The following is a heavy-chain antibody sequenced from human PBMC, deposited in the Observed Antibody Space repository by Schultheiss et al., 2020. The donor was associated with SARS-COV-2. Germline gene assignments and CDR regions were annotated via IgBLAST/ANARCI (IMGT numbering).Heavy chain of an antibody. CDR2: ISSSSSYI. D-gene: IGHD3-3*01. CDR3: AKDRWSGYYTTRTLWYFDL. CDR1: GFTFSSYS. J-gene: IGHJ2*01. V-gene: IGHV3-21*01. Sequence: GGSLRLSCAASGFTFSSYSMNWVRQAPGKGLEWVSSISSSSSYICYADSVKGRFTISRDNSKNTLYLQMNSLRAEDTAVYYCAKDRWSGYYTTRTLWYFDLWGRGTLVTVSS.